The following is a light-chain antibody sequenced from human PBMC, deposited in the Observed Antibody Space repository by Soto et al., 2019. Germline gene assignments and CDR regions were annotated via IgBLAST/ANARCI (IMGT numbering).Light chain of an antibody. V-gene: IGKV3-20*01. J-gene: IGKJ1*01. CDR3: QLYGTTPWT. CDR1: QSVCSRC. Sequence: ETVLTQSPGTLSLSPEERVTLSCRASQSVCSRCFAWYQQKPGQSPKLLIYGASTRATGIPDRFSGSGSGTDFTLTISRLEPEDFAVYYCQLYGTTPWTFGQGTKVGIK. CDR2: GAS.